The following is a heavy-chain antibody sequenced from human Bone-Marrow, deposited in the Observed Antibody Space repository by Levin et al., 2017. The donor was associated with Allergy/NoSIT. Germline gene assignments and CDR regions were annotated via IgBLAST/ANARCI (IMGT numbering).Heavy chain of an antibody. V-gene: IGHV3-48*02. J-gene: IGHJ5*02. CDR1: RFTFSNSG. CDR2: ISSSSATI. CDR3: ASQGSSWYNWFDP. D-gene: IGHD6-13*01. Sequence: GESLKISCAASRFTFSNSGMNWVRQAPGKGLEWVSFISSSSATIYYVDSVKGRFTIFRDNAKNSLYLQMNSLRDEDTAVYYCASQGSSWYNWFDPWGQGTLVIVSS.